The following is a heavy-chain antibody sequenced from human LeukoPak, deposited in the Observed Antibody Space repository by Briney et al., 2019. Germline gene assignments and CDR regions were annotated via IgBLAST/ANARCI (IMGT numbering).Heavy chain of an antibody. CDR3: ARIESRGLATIDD. Sequence: SQTLSLTCTLSGGSLSSSSYYWGWIRQPPGKGLEWFRSIYYSGSTYYNPSLKSRVIISVDTSKNQFSLKLSSVTTAVSAVYYCARIESRGLATIDDWGQGTLVTVSS. CDR1: GGSLSSSSYY. J-gene: IGHJ4*02. CDR2: IYYSGST. D-gene: IGHD5-12*01. V-gene: IGHV4-39*07.